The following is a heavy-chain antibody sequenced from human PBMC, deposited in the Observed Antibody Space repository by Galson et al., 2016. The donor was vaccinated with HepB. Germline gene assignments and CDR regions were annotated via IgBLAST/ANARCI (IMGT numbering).Heavy chain of an antibody. Sequence: SVKVSCKASGHTFTIYYVHWVRQAPGQGPEWMGIINPSSGGSANFAQKFQGRVSMTSDRSTSTVYMELSSLRSEDTAVYYCARDNGDSYGYWDYWGKGTLVTVSS. CDR1: GHTFTIYY. J-gene: IGHJ4*02. CDR2: INPSSGGSA. V-gene: IGHV1-46*01. CDR3: ARDNGDSYGYWDY. D-gene: IGHD5-18*01.